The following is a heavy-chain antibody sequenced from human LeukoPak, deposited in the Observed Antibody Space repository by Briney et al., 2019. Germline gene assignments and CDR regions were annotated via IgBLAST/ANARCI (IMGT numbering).Heavy chain of an antibody. V-gene: IGHV3-21*01. J-gene: IGHJ4*02. CDR2: ISSSSSYI. Sequence: PGGSLRLSCAASGFTFSSYSMNWVRQAPGKGLEWVSSISSSSSYIYYADSVKGRFTISRDNAKNPLHLQMNSLRAEDTAVYYCARVIGGYGDYWGQGTLVTVSS. CDR1: GFTFSSYS. D-gene: IGHD5-12*01. CDR3: ARVIGGYGDY.